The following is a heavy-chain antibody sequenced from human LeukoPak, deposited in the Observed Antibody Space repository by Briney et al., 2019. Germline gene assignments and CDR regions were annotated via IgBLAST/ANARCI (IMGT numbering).Heavy chain of an antibody. CDR2: INDRGRNT. V-gene: IGHV3-23*01. D-gene: IGHD2-2*01. J-gene: IGHJ4*02. Sequence: GSLRLSCAASGFTFNSYAMNWVRQAPGKGLEWVSAINDRGRNTYSADYVKGRSTISRDNSNNMLYLQMNSLRAEDTAIYYCAKSMAGYCDSTIDNWGQGTLVTVSS. CDR3: AKSMAGYCDSTIDN. CDR1: GFTFNSYA.